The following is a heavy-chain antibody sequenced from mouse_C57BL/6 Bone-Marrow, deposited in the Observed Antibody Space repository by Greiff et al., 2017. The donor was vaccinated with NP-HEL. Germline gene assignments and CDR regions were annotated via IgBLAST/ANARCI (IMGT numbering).Heavy chain of an antibody. D-gene: IGHD2-4*01. V-gene: IGHV5-12*01. Sequence: EVQVVESGGGLVQPGGSLKLSCAASGFTFSDYYMYWVRQTPEKRLEWVAYISNGGGSTYYPDTVKGRFTISRDNAKNTLYLQMSRLKSEDTAMYYCARRGITTKNYYAMDYWGQGTSVTVSS. CDR3: ARRGITTKNYYAMDY. J-gene: IGHJ4*01. CDR1: GFTFSDYY. CDR2: ISNGGGST.